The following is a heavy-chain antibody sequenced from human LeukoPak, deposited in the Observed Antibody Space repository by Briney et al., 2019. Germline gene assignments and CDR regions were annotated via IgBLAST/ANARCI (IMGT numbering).Heavy chain of an antibody. D-gene: IGHD2-21*02. CDR3: ARVERGGDLRFYLDY. V-gene: IGHV4-4*07. J-gene: IGHJ4*02. CDR2: IYTSGST. CDR1: GRSITGYY. Sequence: PSETLSLTCTVSGRSITGYYWSWIRQPAGKGLEYIGRIYTSGSTNYNPSLKSRVTMSVDTSKNQFSLKLSSVNAADTAVYYSARVERGGDLRFYLDYWGQGTLVTVSS.